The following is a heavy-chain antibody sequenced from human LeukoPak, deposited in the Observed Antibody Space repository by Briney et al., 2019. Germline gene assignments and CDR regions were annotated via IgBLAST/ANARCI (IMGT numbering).Heavy chain of an antibody. J-gene: IGHJ3*02. V-gene: IGHV3-53*01. Sequence: PGGSLRLSCAASGFTFSSYAMSWVRQAPGKGLEWVSVIYSGGSTYYADSVKGRFTISRDNSENTLYLQMNSLRAEDTAVYYCARGKWWFGEYGAFDIWGQGTMVTVSS. CDR1: GFTFSSYA. D-gene: IGHD3-10*01. CDR3: ARGKWWFGEYGAFDI. CDR2: IYSGGST.